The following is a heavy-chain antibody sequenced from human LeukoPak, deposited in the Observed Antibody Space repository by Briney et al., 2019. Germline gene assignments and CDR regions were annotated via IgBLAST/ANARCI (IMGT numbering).Heavy chain of an antibody. Sequence: SETLSLTCSVSGGFISNYYWSWIRQPPGKGLEWIGYIYYSGSTNYNPSLKSRVTISVDTSKNQFSLKLSSVTAADTAVYYCARGEQLIDYWGQGALVTVSS. V-gene: IGHV4-59*08. CDR2: IYYSGST. CDR1: GGFISNYY. J-gene: IGHJ4*02. D-gene: IGHD6-13*01. CDR3: ARGEQLIDY.